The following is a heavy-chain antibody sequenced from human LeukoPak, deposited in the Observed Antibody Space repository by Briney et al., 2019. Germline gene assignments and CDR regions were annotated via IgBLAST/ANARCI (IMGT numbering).Heavy chain of an antibody. Sequence: GGSLRLSCAASGFTFSSYWMSWVRHAPGKGLEWVANIKQDGSEKYYVDSVKGRFTISRDNAKNSLHLQMNSLRAEDTAVYYCARESSLVTRNSGWYGSFDYWGQGTLVTVSS. CDR3: ARESSLVTRNSGWYGSFDY. J-gene: IGHJ4*02. CDR2: IKQDGSEK. D-gene: IGHD6-19*01. V-gene: IGHV3-7*01. CDR1: GFTFSSYW.